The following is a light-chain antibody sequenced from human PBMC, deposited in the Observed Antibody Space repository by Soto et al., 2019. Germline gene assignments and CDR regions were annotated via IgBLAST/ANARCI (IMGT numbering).Light chain of an antibody. Sequence: EIVLTQSPATLSLSPGDRATLSCRASQSVRNYLAWYQPKPGQAPRVLIYGASSRATGIPDRFSAIVSGADFTITLSRLEPEDGEVYYGQQYTTSPFTFGPGTKVDIK. CDR2: GAS. V-gene: IGKV3-20*01. CDR1: QSVRNY. CDR3: QQYTTSPFT. J-gene: IGKJ3*01.